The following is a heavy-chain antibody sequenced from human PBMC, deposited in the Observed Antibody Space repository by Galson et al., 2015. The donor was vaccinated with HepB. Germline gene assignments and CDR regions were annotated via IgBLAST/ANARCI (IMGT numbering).Heavy chain of an antibody. CDR1: GGTFSSYA. V-gene: IGHV1-69*10. Sequence: SVKASCKASGGTFSSYAISWVRQAPGQGLEWMGGIIPIFGIAKYAQKFQGRVTITADKSTSTAYMELSSLRSEDTAVYYCARVSDYSSSSFDYWGQGTLVTVSS. J-gene: IGHJ4*02. CDR2: IIPIFGIA. CDR3: ARVSDYSSSSFDY. D-gene: IGHD6-6*01.